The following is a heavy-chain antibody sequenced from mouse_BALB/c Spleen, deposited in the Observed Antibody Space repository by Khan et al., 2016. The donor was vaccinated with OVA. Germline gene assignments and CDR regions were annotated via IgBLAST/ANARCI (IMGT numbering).Heavy chain of an antibody. CDR3: ATHLTGSFAY. J-gene: IGHJ3*01. V-gene: IGHV5-6*02. Sequence: EVMLVESGGDLVKSGGSLKLSCAASGFTFSPYSMSWVRQTPDKRLEWVATISSDGDYTYYPDSVKGRFKISRDTAKNTLYLQMSSLKSEDTAIYYCATHLTGSFAYWGQGTLVTVSA. CDR2: ISSDGDYT. D-gene: IGHD4-1*01. CDR1: GFTFSPYS.